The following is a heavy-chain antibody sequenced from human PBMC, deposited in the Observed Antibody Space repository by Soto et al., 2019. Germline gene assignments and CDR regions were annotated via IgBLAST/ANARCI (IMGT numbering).Heavy chain of an antibody. CDR3: ARFRGTAILDY. D-gene: IGHD2-2*02. CDR2: IYHTWNT. Sequence: LSETLSLTCAVSGGSISSGGYSWSWIRQPPGKGLEWIGYIYHTWNTYYNPSLESRVTISVDRSRNQLSLELTSVTAADTAVYYCARFRGTAILDYWGQGTLVTVSS. CDR1: GGSISSGGYS. J-gene: IGHJ4*02. V-gene: IGHV4-30-2*01.